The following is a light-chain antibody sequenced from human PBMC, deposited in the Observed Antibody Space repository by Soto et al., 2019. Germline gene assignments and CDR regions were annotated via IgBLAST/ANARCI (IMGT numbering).Light chain of an antibody. Sequence: EIVLTQSPATLSLSPGERATLSCRASQSVGRHLAWYQQKPGQAPRLLLYDASNRATGVPARFSGSVSGTDFTLSISSLEPEDFAVYYCQQRNNWPPATFGGGTKVEIK. CDR3: QQRNNWPPAT. CDR2: DAS. V-gene: IGKV3-11*01. J-gene: IGKJ4*01. CDR1: QSVGRH.